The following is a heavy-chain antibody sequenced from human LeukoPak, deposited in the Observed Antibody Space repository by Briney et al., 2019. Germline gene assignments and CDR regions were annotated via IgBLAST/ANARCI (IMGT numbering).Heavy chain of an antibody. Sequence: GGSLRLSCAASGFTFSSYAMSWVRQAPGKGLEWVSAISGSGGNTYYADSVKGRFTLSRDNSMNTLYLQMNSLRAEDTAVYYRAKDYGGLYYFDFWGQGTLVTVSS. CDR3: AKDYGGLYYFDF. CDR2: ISGSGGNT. D-gene: IGHD4/OR15-4a*01. J-gene: IGHJ4*02. V-gene: IGHV3-23*01. CDR1: GFTFSSYA.